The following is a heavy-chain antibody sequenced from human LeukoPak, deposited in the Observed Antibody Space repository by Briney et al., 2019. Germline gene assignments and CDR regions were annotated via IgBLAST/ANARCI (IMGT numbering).Heavy chain of an antibody. CDR3: ARRIRYSGYDPSFDY. J-gene: IGHJ4*02. CDR1: GYSFTSYW. D-gene: IGHD5-12*01. V-gene: IGHV5-10-1*01. CDR2: IDPSDSYT. Sequence: GESLKISCKGSGYSFTSYWISRVRQMPGKGLEWMGRIDPSDSYTNYSPSFQGHVTISADKSISTAYLQWSSLKASDTAMYYCARRIRYSGYDPSFDYWGQGTLVTVSS.